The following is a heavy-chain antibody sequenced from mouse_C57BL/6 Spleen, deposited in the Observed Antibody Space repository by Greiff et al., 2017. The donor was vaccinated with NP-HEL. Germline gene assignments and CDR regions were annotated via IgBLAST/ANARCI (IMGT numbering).Heavy chain of an antibody. V-gene: IGHV1-18*01. J-gene: IGHJ1*03. CDR1: GYTFTDYN. D-gene: IGHD1-1*01. Sequence: VQLKQSGPELVKPGASVKIPCKASGYTFTDYNMDWVKQSHGKSLEWIGDINPNNGGTIYNQKFKGKATLTVDKSSSTAYMELRSLTSEDTAVYYCAREGLITTVRYFDVWGTGTTVTVSS. CDR2: INPNNGGT. CDR3: AREGLITTVRYFDV.